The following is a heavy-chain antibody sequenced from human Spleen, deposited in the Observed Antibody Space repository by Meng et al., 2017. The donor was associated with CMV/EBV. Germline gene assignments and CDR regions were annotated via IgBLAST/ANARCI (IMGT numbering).Heavy chain of an antibody. J-gene: IGHJ5*02. CDR3: ARQNYCSSTSCYTGGWFDP. CDR1: SSSYY. Sequence: SSSYYWGWIRQPPGKGLEWIGSIYYSGSTYYNPSLKSRVTISVGTSKNQFSLKLSSVTAADTAVYYCARQNYCSSTSCYTGGWFDPWGQGTLVTVSS. D-gene: IGHD2-2*02. V-gene: IGHV4-39*01. CDR2: IYYSGST.